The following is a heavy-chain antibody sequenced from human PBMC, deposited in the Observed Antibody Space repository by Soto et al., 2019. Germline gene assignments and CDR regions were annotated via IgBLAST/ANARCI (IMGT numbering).Heavy chain of an antibody. CDR2: ISSNGGST. D-gene: IGHD5-12*01. V-gene: IGHV3-64D*08. CDR1: GYTFTSYA. CDR3: VKDLDDYRTFDY. Sequence: GASVKVSCKASGYTFTSYAMHWVRQAPGKGLEYVSAISSNGGSTYYADSVKGRFTISRDNSKNTLYLQMSSLRAEDTAVYYCVKDLDDYRTFDYWGRGTLVTVSS. J-gene: IGHJ4*02.